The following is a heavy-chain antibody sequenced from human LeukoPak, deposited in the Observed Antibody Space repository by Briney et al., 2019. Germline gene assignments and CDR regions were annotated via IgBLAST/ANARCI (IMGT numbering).Heavy chain of an antibody. CDR1: EFTFSSYS. V-gene: IGHV3-21*01. CDR2: ISSTSSYI. Sequence: PGGSLRLSCAASEFTFSSYSMNWVRQAPGKGLEWVSSISSTSSYIYYPDSVKGRFTISRDNAKNSLYLRMNGLRAEDTAVYYCARDRRGYSYGYDYWGQGTLVTVSS. D-gene: IGHD5-18*01. J-gene: IGHJ4*02. CDR3: ARDRRGYSYGYDY.